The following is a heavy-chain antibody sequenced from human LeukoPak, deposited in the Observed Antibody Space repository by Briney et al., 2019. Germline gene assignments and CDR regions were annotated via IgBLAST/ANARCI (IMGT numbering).Heavy chain of an antibody. CDR2: ITNTAGTT. Sequence: PGGSLRLSCAASGFTFTNYAMNWVRQAPEKGLEWVSSITNTAGTTYYADSVKGRFTISRDNSKNTLYLQMNSLRAEDTAVYYCAREGQQLAFDYWGQGTLVTVSS. J-gene: IGHJ4*02. CDR3: AREGQQLAFDY. D-gene: IGHD6-13*01. V-gene: IGHV3-23*01. CDR1: GFTFTNYA.